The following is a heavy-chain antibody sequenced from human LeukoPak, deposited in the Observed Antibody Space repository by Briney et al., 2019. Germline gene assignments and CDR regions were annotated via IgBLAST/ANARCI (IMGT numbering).Heavy chain of an antibody. CDR2: ISSSSSYI. Sequence: GGSLRLSCAASGFTFSSYSMNWVRQAPGKGLEWVSSISSSSSYIYYADSVKGRFTISRDNAKNSLYLQMNILRAEDTAVYYCARGLNWKYGWFDPWGQGTLVTVSS. D-gene: IGHD1-7*01. CDR1: GFTFSSYS. V-gene: IGHV3-21*01. J-gene: IGHJ5*02. CDR3: ARGLNWKYGWFDP.